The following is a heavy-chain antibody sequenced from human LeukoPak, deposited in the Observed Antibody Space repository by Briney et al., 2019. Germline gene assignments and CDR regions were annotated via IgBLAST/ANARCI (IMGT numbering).Heavy chain of an antibody. CDR2: IYYSGGT. CDR3: ARYSYGFQRFDP. D-gene: IGHD5-18*01. CDR1: GGSISSGAYY. V-gene: IGHV4-31*03. J-gene: IGHJ5*02. Sequence: SQTLSLTCTVSGGSISSGAYYCSWIRQHPGKGLEWIGYIYYSGGTYYNPSLKSRVTISVDTSKNQFSLKLSSVTAADTAVYYCARYSYGFQRFDPWGQGTLVTVSS.